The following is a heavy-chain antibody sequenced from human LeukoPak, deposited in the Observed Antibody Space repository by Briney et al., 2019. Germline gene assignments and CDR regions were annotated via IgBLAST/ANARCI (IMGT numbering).Heavy chain of an antibody. J-gene: IGHJ4*02. CDR1: GFTFSSYA. Sequence: GGSLRLSCAASGFTFSSYAMSWVRQAPGKGLEWVSAISGSGGSTYYADSVKGRFTISRDNSKNTLYLQMNSLRAEDTAVYYCAKLSAGLLWFGELLFHPFDYWGQGTLVTVSS. CDR2: ISGSGGST. CDR3: AKLSAGLLWFGELLFHPFDY. D-gene: IGHD3-10*01. V-gene: IGHV3-23*01.